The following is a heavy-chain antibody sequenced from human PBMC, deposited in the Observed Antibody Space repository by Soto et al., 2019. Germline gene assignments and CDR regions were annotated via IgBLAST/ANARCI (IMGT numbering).Heavy chain of an antibody. D-gene: IGHD2-2*01. V-gene: IGHV1-69*06. J-gene: IGHJ6*02. CDR3: ARSQGSSTSLEIYYYYYYGMDV. Sequence: QVQLVQSGAEVKKPGSSVKVSCKASGGTFSSYAISWVRQAPGQGLEWMGGIIPISDTTNYAQKFQGRVTINADKSTSTAYRELSSLRSEDTAVYYCARSQGSSTSLEIYYYYYYGMDVWGQGTTVTVSS. CDR2: IIPISDTT. CDR1: GGTFSSYA.